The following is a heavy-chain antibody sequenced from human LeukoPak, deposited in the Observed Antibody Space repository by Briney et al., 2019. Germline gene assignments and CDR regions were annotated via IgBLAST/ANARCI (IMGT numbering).Heavy chain of an antibody. CDR3: AREAVVAATPVLDY. D-gene: IGHD2-15*01. CDR2: ISYDGSNK. CDR1: GFTFSSYA. Sequence: GGSLRLSCAASGFTFSSYAMHWVRQAPGKGLEWVAVISYDGSNKYYADSVKGRFTIFRDNSKSTLYLQMNSLRAEDTAVYYCAREAVVAATPVLDYWGQGTLVTVSS. V-gene: IGHV3-30-3*01. J-gene: IGHJ4*02.